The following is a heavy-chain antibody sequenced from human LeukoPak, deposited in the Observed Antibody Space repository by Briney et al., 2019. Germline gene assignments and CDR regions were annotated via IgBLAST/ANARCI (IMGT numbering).Heavy chain of an antibody. D-gene: IGHD3-10*01. J-gene: IGHJ3*02. CDR2: IKQDGSEK. V-gene: IGHV3-7*01. Sequence: PGGSLRLSCAASGFTFNNYWMTWVRQAPGEGLEWVANIKQDGSEKYYVDSVKGRFTISRDNAKNSLYLQMNSLKAEDTAVYYCARDMGRVDGAFDIWGQGTMVTVSS. CDR3: ARDMGRVDGAFDI. CDR1: GFTFNNYW.